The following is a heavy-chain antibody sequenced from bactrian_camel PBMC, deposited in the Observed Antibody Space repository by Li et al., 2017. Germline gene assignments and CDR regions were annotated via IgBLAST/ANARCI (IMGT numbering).Heavy chain of an antibody. CDR2: LDSDGSP. Sequence: HVQLVESGGGSVQPGGSLRLSCAISGDVDTDSCVAWFRKVPEKEREAVAALDSDGSPMYADSVKGRFTISKEYSNDILYLYLQMSSLKPEDTAMYYCAAEIDPRWAEYGGRWPLLEEAYKSWGQGTQVTVS. D-gene: IGHD6*01. V-gene: IGHV3S53*01. CDR1: GDVDTDSC. CDR3: AAEIDPRWAEYGGRWPLLEEAYKS. J-gene: IGHJ6*01.